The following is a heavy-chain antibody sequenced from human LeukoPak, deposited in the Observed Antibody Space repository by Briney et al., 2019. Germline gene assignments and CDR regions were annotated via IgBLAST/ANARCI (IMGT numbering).Heavy chain of an antibody. V-gene: IGHV4-39*01. Sequence: SETLSLTCTVSGGSISSSSYYWGWIRQPPGKGLEWIGIIYYSGSTYYNPSLKSRVTISVDTSKNQFSLKLSSVTAADTAVYYCARTVPGSYYKNGMDVWGQGTTVTVSS. CDR2: IYYSGST. D-gene: IGHD3-10*01. J-gene: IGHJ6*02. CDR3: ARTVPGSYYKNGMDV. CDR1: GGSISSSSYY.